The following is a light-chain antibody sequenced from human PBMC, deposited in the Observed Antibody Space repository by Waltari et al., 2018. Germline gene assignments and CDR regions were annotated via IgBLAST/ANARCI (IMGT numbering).Light chain of an antibody. Sequence: QSALTQPPSASGSPGQSVTISCTRTSSHVGGYNYVSWDQQHPGKAPKLMISEVSKRPSGVPDRFSGSKSGNTASLTVSGLQAEDEADYYCSSYAGSNNFVVFGGGTKLTVL. J-gene: IGLJ2*01. V-gene: IGLV2-8*01. CDR3: SSYAGSNNFVV. CDR2: EVS. CDR1: SSHVGGYNY.